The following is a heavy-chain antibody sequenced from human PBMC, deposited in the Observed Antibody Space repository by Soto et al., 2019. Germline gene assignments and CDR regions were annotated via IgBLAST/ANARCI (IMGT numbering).Heavy chain of an antibody. J-gene: IGHJ5*02. CDR3: ARDTYDFWSGYCTRWFDL. V-gene: IGHV1-18*01. Sequence: QVQLVQSGAEVKKPGASVKVSCKASGYTFTSYGISWVRQAPGQGLEWMGWISAYNGNTNYAPKLQGRVTMTTDTSTSTAYMELRSLRSDDTVVYYCARDTYDFWSGYCTRWFDLWGQGTLVTVSS. D-gene: IGHD3-3*01. CDR1: GYTFTSYG. CDR2: ISAYNGNT.